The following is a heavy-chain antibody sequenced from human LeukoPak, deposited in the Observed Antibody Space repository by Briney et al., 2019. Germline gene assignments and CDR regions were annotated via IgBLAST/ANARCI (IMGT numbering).Heavy chain of an antibody. D-gene: IGHD6-13*01. V-gene: IGHV3-23*01. J-gene: IGHJ5*02. Sequence: GGSLRLSCAASGFTFSSYAMSWVRQAPGKGLEWVSAISGSGGSAYYADSVKGRFTISRDNSKNTLYLQMNSLRAEDTAVYYCAKGADSSSWYDWFDPWGQGTLVTVSS. CDR2: ISGSGGSA. CDR3: AKGADSSSWYDWFDP. CDR1: GFTFSSYA.